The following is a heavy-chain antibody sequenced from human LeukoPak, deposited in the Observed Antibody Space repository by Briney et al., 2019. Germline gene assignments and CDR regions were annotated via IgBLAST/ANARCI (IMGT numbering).Heavy chain of an antibody. D-gene: IGHD3-22*01. CDR3: VRAPYYYDSSGYSYYFDY. CDR2: INPSGGST. Sequence: GASVKVSCKASGGTFSSYAISWVRQAPGQGLEWMGLINPSGGSTSYSQKFQGRVSMTRDTSTSTVYMELFSLRSEDTAVYYCVRAPYYYDSSGYSYYFDYWGQGTLVTVSS. J-gene: IGHJ4*02. V-gene: IGHV1-46*01. CDR1: GGTFSSYA.